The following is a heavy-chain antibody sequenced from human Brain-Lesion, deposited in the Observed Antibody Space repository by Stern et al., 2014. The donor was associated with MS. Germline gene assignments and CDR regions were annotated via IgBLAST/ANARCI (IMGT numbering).Heavy chain of an antibody. CDR2: INPNTGGT. J-gene: IGHJ6*02. Sequence: QVQLQQSGAEVKKPGASVKVSCKTSGYIFTGYYIHWVRQAPGQGLEWMAWINPNTGGTKYAQKLQGRVTMSRDTSISTAYVELSSLTSDDTAVYYCARDQRGITIFGVVTDYYYLGMDVWGQGTTVTVSS. CDR3: ARDQRGITIFGVVTDYYYLGMDV. D-gene: IGHD3-3*01. V-gene: IGHV1-2*02. CDR1: GYIFTGYY.